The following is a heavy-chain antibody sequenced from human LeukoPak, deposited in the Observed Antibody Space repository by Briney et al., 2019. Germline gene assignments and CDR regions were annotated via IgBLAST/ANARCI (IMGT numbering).Heavy chain of an antibody. CDR2: ISWNSGSI. CDR3: AKDINPFPGDSSGYSPFDY. V-gene: IGHV3-9*01. D-gene: IGHD3-22*01. J-gene: IGHJ4*02. Sequence: GGSLRLSCAAFGFTVSSNYMSWVRQAPGKGLEWVSGISWNSGSIGYADSVKGRFTISRDNAKNSLYLQMNSLRAEDTALYYCAKDINPFPGDSSGYSPFDYWGQGTLVTVSS. CDR1: GFTVSSNY.